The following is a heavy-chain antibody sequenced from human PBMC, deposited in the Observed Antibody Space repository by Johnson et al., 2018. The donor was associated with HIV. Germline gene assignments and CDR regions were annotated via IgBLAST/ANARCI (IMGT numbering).Heavy chain of an antibody. D-gene: IGHD4-17*01. CDR2: ISYDGNNK. V-gene: IGHV3-30-3*01. J-gene: IGHJ3*02. Sequence: VQLVESGGGVVQPGRSLRLSCAASGFTFSSYVMHWVRQAPGKGLEGVAVISYDGNNKYYADSVKGRFTISRDNSKNTLYLQINSLRAEDTAVYYCARVTSPVTTARYGAFDIWGQGTMVTVSS. CDR1: GFTFSSYV. CDR3: ARVTSPVTTARYGAFDI.